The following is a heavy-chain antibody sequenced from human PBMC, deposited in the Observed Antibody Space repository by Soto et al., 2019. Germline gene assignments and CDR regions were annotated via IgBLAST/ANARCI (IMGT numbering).Heavy chain of an antibody. CDR2: ISSSGSTI. CDR1: GFTFSRYE. V-gene: IGHV3-48*03. J-gene: IGHJ6*02. D-gene: IGHD2-15*01. CDR3: ARDGCSGGSCYLRWDRRPQDYGMDV. Sequence: GGSLRLSCAASGFTFSRYEMNWVRQAPGKGLGWVSYISSSGSTIYYADSVKGRFTISRDNAKNSLYLQMNSLRAEDTAVYYCARDGCSGGSCYLRWDRRPQDYGMDVWVQGTTVTVSS.